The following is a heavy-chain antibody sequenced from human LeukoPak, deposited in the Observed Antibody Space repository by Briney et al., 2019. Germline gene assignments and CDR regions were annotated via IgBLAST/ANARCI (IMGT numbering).Heavy chain of an antibody. D-gene: IGHD3-22*01. CDR2: IIPIFGTA. CDR3: ASSSGCYSPLDV. Sequence: SVKVSCKASGGTFSSYAISWVRQAPGQGLEWMGGIIPIFGTANYAQKLQGRVTITTDESTSTAYMELSSLRSEDTAVYYCASSSGCYSPLDVWGKGTTVTVSS. CDR1: GGTFSSYA. J-gene: IGHJ6*04. V-gene: IGHV1-69*05.